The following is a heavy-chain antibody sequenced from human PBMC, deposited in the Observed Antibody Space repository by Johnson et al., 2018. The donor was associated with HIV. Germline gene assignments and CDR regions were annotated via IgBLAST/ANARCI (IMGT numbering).Heavy chain of an antibody. CDR1: GFTFDDYA. CDR2: ISWNSDTI. J-gene: IGHJ3*02. Sequence: VQLVESGGGLVQPGRSLRLSCAASGFTFDDYAMHWVRQAPGTGLEWVSGISWNSDTIGYADSVKGRFTISRDTAKNSHYLQMNSLRTEDTALYYCAKGMGGTTSPIHDAFDIWGQGTMVTVSS. CDR3: AKGMGGTTSPIHDAFDI. D-gene: IGHD1-7*01. V-gene: IGHV3-9*01.